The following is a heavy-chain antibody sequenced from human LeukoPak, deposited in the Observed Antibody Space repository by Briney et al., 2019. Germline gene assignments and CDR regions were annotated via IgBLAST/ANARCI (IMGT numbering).Heavy chain of an antibody. Sequence: SXTLSLTCTVSGGSISSGSYYWSWIRQPAGKGLEWIERIYTSGSTNYNPSLNSRVTISVHPSKTQFSLKLSSVTAADTAVYYCARDRYGDYGIDYWGQGTLVTVSS. CDR2: IYTSGST. D-gene: IGHD4-17*01. J-gene: IGHJ4*02. CDR3: ARDRYGDYGIDY. CDR1: GGSISSGSYY. V-gene: IGHV4-61*02.